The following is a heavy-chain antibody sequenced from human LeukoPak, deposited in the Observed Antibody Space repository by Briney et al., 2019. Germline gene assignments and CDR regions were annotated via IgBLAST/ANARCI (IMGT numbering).Heavy chain of an antibody. D-gene: IGHD3-10*01. J-gene: IGHJ4*02. CDR2: LHPNNGAT. V-gene: IGHV1-2*02. CDR1: GYTFTGSGWY. CDR3: ARDGPAQMVDFDY. Sequence: DSVKVSCKASGYTFTGSGWYLYWLRQASGQGLECVGWLHPNNGATGYAQKFQGRAAMTTDTSISTAYMELSRLRPDDTAIYYCARDGPAQMVDFDYWGQGTLVTVSS.